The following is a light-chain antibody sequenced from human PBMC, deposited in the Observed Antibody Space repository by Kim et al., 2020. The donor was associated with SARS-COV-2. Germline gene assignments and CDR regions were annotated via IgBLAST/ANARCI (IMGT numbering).Light chain of an antibody. CDR2: LAS. CDR3: QHYSRFPYT. CDR1: ENIGTW. V-gene: IGKV1-5*03. Sequence: SVSVGDRVAIPCRASENIGTWLAWYQQKPGRAPSLLIYLASTLESGVPSRFSGTGSGTEFSLSITSLQPDDFATYYCQHYSRFPYTFGQGTKLEI. J-gene: IGKJ2*01.